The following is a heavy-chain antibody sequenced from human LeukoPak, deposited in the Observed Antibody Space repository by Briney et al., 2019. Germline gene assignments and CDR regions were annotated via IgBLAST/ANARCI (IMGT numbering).Heavy chain of an antibody. Sequence: SVKVSRKASGGTFSSYAISWVRQAPGQGLEWMGRIILILGIANYAQKFQGRVTITADKSTSTAYMELSSLRSEDTAVYYCARDHASITGTFNWFDPWGQGTLVTVSS. J-gene: IGHJ5*02. V-gene: IGHV1-69*04. D-gene: IGHD1-20*01. CDR3: ARDHASITGTFNWFDP. CDR2: IILILGIA. CDR1: GGTFSSYA.